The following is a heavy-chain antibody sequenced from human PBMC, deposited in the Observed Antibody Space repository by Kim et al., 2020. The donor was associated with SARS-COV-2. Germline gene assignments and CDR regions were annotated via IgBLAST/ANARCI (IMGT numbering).Heavy chain of an antibody. CDR1: GGSISSYY. V-gene: IGHV4-59*08. J-gene: IGHJ4*02. CDR2: IYYSGST. Sequence: SETLSLTCTVSGGSISSYYWSWIRQPPGKGLEWIGYIYYSGSTNYNPSLKSRATISVDTSKNQFSLKLSSVTAADTAVYYCASRSPGGAEDYWGQGTLVTVSS. CDR3: ASRSPGGAEDY.